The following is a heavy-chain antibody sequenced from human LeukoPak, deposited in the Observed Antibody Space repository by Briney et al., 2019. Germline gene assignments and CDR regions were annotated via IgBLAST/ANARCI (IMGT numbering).Heavy chain of an antibody. CDR1: GFTFSSYA. J-gene: IGHJ3*02. D-gene: IGHD3-22*01. CDR3: AKAVGSNGYFSRDAFDI. V-gene: IGHV3-23*01. CDR2: ISGGGSGT. Sequence: GGSLRLSCAPSGFTFSSYAMSWVRQAPGKGLEWVAVISGGGSGTYYADSVRGRFTISRDNSKNTVYLQMNSLRAKDMAIYFCAKAVGSNGYFSRDAFDIWGQGTMVTVSS.